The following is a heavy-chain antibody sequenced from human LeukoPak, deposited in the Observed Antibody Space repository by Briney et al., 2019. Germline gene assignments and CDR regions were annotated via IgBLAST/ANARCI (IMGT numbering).Heavy chain of an antibody. Sequence: ASVKVSCKVSGYTLTELSMHWVRQAPGKGPEWMGGFDPEDGETIYAQKFQGRVTMTEDTSTDTAYMELSSLRSEDTAVYYCATVNFRSWYLFDYWGQGTLVTLSS. J-gene: IGHJ4*02. D-gene: IGHD6-13*01. CDR2: FDPEDGET. CDR1: GYTLTELS. CDR3: ATVNFRSWYLFDY. V-gene: IGHV1-24*01.